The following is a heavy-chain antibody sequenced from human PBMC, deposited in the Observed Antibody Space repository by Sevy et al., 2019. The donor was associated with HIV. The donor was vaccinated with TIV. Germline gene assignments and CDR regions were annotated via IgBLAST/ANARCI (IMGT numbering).Heavy chain of an antibody. CDR1: GFTFSDYY. D-gene: IGHD6-19*01. V-gene: IGHV3-11*01. Sequence: GGSLRLSCAASGFTFSDYYMSWIRQAPGKGLDWVSYISNSGNTIKYADSVKGRFTISRDNAKNSLYLQMNSLRAEDTAVYYCAGEMFSSRGDLDYWGQGTLVTVSS. CDR3: AGEMFSSRGDLDY. J-gene: IGHJ4*02. CDR2: ISNSGNTI.